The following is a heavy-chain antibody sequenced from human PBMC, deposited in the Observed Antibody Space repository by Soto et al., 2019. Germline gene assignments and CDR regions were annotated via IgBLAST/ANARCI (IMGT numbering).Heavy chain of an antibody. Sequence: QVQLVESGGGVVQPGRSLRLSCAASGFTFSSYGMHWVRQAPGKGLEWVAVISYDGSNKYYADSVKGRFTIFRDNSKNTLYLQMNSLKAEDTAVYYCANHLGGHFWGSLNYWGQGTLVTVSS. CDR3: ANHLGGHFWGSLNY. J-gene: IGHJ4*02. CDR2: ISYDGSNK. V-gene: IGHV3-30*18. CDR1: GFTFSSYG. D-gene: IGHD3-16*01.